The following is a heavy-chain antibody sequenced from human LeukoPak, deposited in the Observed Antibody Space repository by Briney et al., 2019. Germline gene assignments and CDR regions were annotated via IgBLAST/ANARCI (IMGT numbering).Heavy chain of an antibody. D-gene: IGHD2-2*01. V-gene: IGHV3-21*01. CDR1: GFTFSSYS. J-gene: IGHJ4*02. CDR2: ISSSSSYI. CDR3: ARDCSSTSCYATFDY. Sequence: GGSLRLSCAASGFTFSSYSMNWVRQAPGKGLEWVSSISSSSSYIYYADSVKGRFTISRDNAKNSLYLQMNSLSAEDTAVYYCARDCSSTSCYATFDYWGQGTLVTVSS.